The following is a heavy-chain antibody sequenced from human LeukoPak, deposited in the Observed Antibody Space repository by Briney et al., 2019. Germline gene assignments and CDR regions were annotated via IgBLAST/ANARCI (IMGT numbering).Heavy chain of an antibody. CDR2: INTSGST. V-gene: IGHV4-4*07. CDR3: ARDRSGYSGYYFDS. Sequence: SETLSLTCTVSGGSISSYYWTWIRQSAGKGLEWIGRINTSGSTNYNPSLRSRVTMSVNTSKNQFSLNLTSVTAADTAVYYCARDRSGYSGYYFDSWGQGTLITVSS. D-gene: IGHD3-22*01. CDR1: GGSISSYY. J-gene: IGHJ4*02.